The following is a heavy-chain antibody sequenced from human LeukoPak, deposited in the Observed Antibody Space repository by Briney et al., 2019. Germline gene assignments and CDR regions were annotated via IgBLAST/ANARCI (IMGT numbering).Heavy chain of an antibody. J-gene: IGHJ6*02. CDR2: INHSGST. Sequence: PSETLSLTCAVYGGSFSGYYWSWIRQPPGKGLEWIGEINHSGSTNYNPSLKSRVTISVDTSKNQFSLKLSSVTAADTAVYYCARGCDYGDYQYYYCGMDVWGQGTTVTVSS. D-gene: IGHD4-17*01. CDR3: ARGCDYGDYQYYYCGMDV. V-gene: IGHV4-34*01. CDR1: GGSFSGYY.